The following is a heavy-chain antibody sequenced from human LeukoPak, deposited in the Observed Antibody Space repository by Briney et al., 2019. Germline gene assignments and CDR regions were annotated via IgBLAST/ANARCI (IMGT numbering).Heavy chain of an antibody. Sequence: GGSLRLSCVASGFTFSNYAMSWVRQAPEKGLEYISSITSSSSDIYYADSVKGRFTISRDNAKNSLYLQMNSLRAEDTALYYCAKDIGAVAGYAFDIWGQGTMVTVSS. CDR2: ITSSSSDI. V-gene: IGHV3-21*04. CDR3: AKDIGAVAGYAFDI. J-gene: IGHJ3*02. D-gene: IGHD6-19*01. CDR1: GFTFSNYA.